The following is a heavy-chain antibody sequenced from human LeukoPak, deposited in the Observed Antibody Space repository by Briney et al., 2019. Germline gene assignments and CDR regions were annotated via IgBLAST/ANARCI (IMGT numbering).Heavy chain of an antibody. Sequence: AAVKVSCKASGYTFTRYYMHWVRQAPAQGLDWMGWINPNSGGTNYAQKFKGRVTMTRETSMRTAYMELTRLRSDDTAVYYCAVSGSYYHWFDPWGQGTLVTVSS. D-gene: IGHD1-26*01. CDR1: GYTFTRYY. J-gene: IGHJ5*02. CDR3: AVSGSYYHWFDP. V-gene: IGHV1-2*02. CDR2: INPNSGGT.